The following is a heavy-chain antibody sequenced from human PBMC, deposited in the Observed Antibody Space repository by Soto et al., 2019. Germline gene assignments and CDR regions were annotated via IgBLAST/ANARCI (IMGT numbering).Heavy chain of an antibody. CDR1: GFTFSSYA. V-gene: IGHV3-30-3*01. CDR3: AREGAAARTLGWFDP. Sequence: QVQLVESGGGVVQPGRSLRLSCAASGFTFSSYAMHWVRQAPGKGLEWVAVISSDGSNKYYADSVKGRFTISRDNSKNTLYLQMHSLRAEDTAVYYCAREGAAARTLGWFDPWGQGTLVTVSS. J-gene: IGHJ5*02. D-gene: IGHD6-13*01. CDR2: ISSDGSNK.